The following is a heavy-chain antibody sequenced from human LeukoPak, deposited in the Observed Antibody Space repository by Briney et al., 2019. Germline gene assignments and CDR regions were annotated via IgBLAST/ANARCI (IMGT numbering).Heavy chain of an antibody. CDR1: GGSISSYY. CDR2: IYYSGST. Sequence: SETLSLTCTVSGGSISSYYWSWIRQPPGKGLEWIGYIYYSGSTNYNPSLKSRVTISVDTSKNQFSLKLSSVTAADTAVYYCARGLRLYYYMDVWGKGTTVTVSS. V-gene: IGHV4-59*01. J-gene: IGHJ6*03. CDR3: ARGLRLYYYMDV.